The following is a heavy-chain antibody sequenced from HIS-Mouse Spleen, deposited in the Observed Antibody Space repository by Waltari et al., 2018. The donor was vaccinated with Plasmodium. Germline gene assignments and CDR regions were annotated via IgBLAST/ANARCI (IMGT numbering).Heavy chain of an antibody. CDR2: INQSGST. D-gene: IGHD3-10*01. Sequence: QVQLQQWGAGLLKPSETLSLTCAVYGGSFSGYYWSWIRQPPGKGLEWIGEINQSGSTNYNPALKSRVTISVDTSKNTLYLQMNSLRAEDTAVYYCAKVSGGYFDYWGQGTLVTVSS. CDR1: GGSFSGYY. V-gene: IGHV4-34*01. CDR3: AKVSGGYFDY. J-gene: IGHJ4*02.